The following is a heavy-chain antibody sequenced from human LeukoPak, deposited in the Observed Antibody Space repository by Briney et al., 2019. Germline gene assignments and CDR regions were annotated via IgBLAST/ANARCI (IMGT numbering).Heavy chain of an antibody. D-gene: IGHD3-22*01. CDR2: ISYDGSNK. CDR1: GFTFSSYA. CDR3: ARVHYYDSTRRFYYFDY. J-gene: IGHJ4*02. V-gene: IGHV3-30-3*01. Sequence: PGGSLRLSCAASGFTFSSYAMHWVRQAPGKGLEWVAVISYDGSNKYYADSVKGRFTISRDNSKNTLYLQMNSLRAEDTAVYYCARVHYYDSTRRFYYFDYWGQGTLVTVSS.